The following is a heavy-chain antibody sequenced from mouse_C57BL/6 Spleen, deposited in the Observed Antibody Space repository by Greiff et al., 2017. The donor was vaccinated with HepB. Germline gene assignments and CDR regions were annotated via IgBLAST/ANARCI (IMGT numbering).Heavy chain of an antibody. J-gene: IGHJ2*01. CDR1: GFTFSDYY. Sequence: EVQRVESEGGLVQPGSSMKLSCTASGFTFSDYYMAWVRQVPEKGLEWVANINYDGSSTYYLDSLKSRFIISRDNAKNILYLQMSSLKSEDTATYYCARADYDYDGPYFDYWGQGTTLTVSS. V-gene: IGHV5-16*01. D-gene: IGHD2-4*01. CDR2: INYDGSST. CDR3: ARADYDYDGPYFDY.